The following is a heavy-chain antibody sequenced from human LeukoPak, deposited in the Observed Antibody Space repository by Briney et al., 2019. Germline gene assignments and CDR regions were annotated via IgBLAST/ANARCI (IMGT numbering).Heavy chain of an antibody. V-gene: IGHV4-61*02. CDR1: GDSIMSGSYY. D-gene: IGHD4/OR15-4a*01. CDR3: ARGDCGVNCPKYNWFDP. CDR2: VYSNGNT. Sequence: SETLSLTCTVSGDSIMSGSYYWTWIRQPAGKELEWIGRVYSNGNTNYNPSLESRVSISVDTSKNQFSLYLDSVTAADAAIYYCARGDCGVNCPKYNWFDPWGQGTRVTVSS. J-gene: IGHJ5*02.